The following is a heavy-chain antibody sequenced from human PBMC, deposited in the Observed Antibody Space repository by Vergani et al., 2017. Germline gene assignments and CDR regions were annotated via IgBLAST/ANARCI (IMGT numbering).Heavy chain of an antibody. CDR3: TSHWAVVAANNWFDP. CDR2: IYYSGST. Sequence: QVQLVESGGGLVKPGGSLRLSCAASGFTFSDYYMSWVRQAPGKGLEWFGSIYYSGSTYYNPALESRVTMSLDTDKRKLSLKLRSGTAADTAVYYYTSHWAVVAANNWFDPWVQGTLVTVSS. CDR1: GFTFSDYY. J-gene: IGHJ5*02. D-gene: IGHD2-15*01. V-gene: IGHV4-38-2*01.